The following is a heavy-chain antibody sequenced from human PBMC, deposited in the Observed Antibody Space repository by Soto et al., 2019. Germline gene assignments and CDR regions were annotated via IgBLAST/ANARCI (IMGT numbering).Heavy chain of an antibody. CDR1: GYTFTSYY. Sequence: QVQLVQSGAEVKKPGASVKVSCKASGYTFTSYYMHWVRQAPGQGLEWMGIINPSGGSTSYAQKSQGRVTMTRNTSTSTVYMELSSLRSADTAVYYCARARGYDSSGYYFGADAFDIWGQGTMVTVSS. D-gene: IGHD3-22*01. J-gene: IGHJ3*02. CDR3: ARARGYDSSGYYFGADAFDI. V-gene: IGHV1-46*01. CDR2: INPSGGST.